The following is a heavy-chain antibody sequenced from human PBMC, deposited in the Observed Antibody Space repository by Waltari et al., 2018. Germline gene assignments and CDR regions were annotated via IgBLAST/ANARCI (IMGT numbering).Heavy chain of an antibody. J-gene: IGHJ4*02. CDR2: INPATDSA. V-gene: IGHV1-46*01. D-gene: IGHD3-10*01. CDR3: ARVASMVRAYYF. Sequence: QVNLVQSGAEVKKPGASVKVSCKASGYTFTSYHIPWVRQAPGQGLEWMGTINPATDSATYAQSFQGRVTMTRDTSTSTFYMELSSLRSEDTAVYYCARVASMVRAYYFWGQGALVTVSS. CDR1: GYTFTSYH.